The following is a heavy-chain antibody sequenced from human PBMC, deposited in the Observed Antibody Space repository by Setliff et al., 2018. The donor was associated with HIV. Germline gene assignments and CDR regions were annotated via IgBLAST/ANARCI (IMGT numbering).Heavy chain of an antibody. J-gene: IGHJ4*02. CDR2: INDSGDT. CDR1: GGSFTGYF. Sequence: SETLSLTCAVYGGSFTGYFWSWIRQSPGKGLEWIGEINDSGDTNYNPSLESRVTISVVTSKNQFSLRLTSVTAADTGVYYCARGGLRQWNGFWGQGTLVTVSS. CDR3: ARGGLRQWNGF. D-gene: IGHD3-3*01. V-gene: IGHV4-34*01.